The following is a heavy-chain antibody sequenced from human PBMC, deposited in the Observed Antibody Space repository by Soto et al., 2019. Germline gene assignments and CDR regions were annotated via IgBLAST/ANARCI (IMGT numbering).Heavy chain of an antibody. CDR2: MNPNSGNT. CDR1: GYTFTSYH. J-gene: IGHJ6*02. V-gene: IGHV1-8*01. D-gene: IGHD1-26*01. Sequence: VASVKVSCKASGYTFTSYHINWVRQATGQGLEWMGWMNPNSGNTGYAQKFQGRVTMTRNTSISTAYMELSSLRSEDTAVYYCASGVGDNYYYYYGTDVWGQGTTVTVSS. CDR3: ASGVGDNYYYYYGTDV.